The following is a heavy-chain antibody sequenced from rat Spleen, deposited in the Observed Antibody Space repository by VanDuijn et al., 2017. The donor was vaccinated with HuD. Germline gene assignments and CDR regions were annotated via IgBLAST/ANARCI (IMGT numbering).Heavy chain of an antibody. D-gene: IGHD1-6*01. CDR1: GFTFNNYW. Sequence: EVQLVESGGGLVQPGRSLKLSCVASGFTFNNYWMTWIRQAPGKGLEWVASITNAAGKVHYPDSVKGRFTISRDNAKSSLYLQMDSLRSEDTATYYCTRAMYTTDYYFAKGYYVMDAWGQGASVTVSS. CDR2: ITNAAGKV. CDR3: TRAMYTTDYYFAKGYYVMDA. J-gene: IGHJ4*01. V-gene: IGHV5-31*01.